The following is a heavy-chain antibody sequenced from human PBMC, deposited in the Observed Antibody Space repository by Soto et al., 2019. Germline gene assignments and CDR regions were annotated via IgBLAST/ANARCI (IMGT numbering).Heavy chain of an antibody. CDR3: AKGEVLVAARFDY. V-gene: IGHV3-23*01. CDR1: GFTFSSYS. Sequence: PGGSLRLSCAASGFTFSSYSISWVRQAPGKGLEWVSAISGSGGSTYYADSVKGRFTISRENSKKTLYLQMNSLRAEDTAVYYCAKGEVLVAARFDYCGQGTLVTVCS. J-gene: IGHJ4*02. D-gene: IGHD2-15*01. CDR2: ISGSGGST.